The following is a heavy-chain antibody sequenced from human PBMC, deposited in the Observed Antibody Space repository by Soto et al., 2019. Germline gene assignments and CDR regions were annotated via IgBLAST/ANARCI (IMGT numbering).Heavy chain of an antibody. V-gene: IGHV1-18*01. CDR1: GYIFTTYG. D-gene: IGHD2-8*01. CDR3: AKGMYGDY. J-gene: IGHJ4*02. Sequence: QVHLVQSGAEVKKPGASVKVSCKGSGYIFTTYGITWVRQATGQGLEWMGWISAHNGNTNYAQKLQCRVTVTRDTYTSTAYMELRKLRSGDTAVYYCAKGMYGDYWGQGALVTVSS. CDR2: ISAHNGNT.